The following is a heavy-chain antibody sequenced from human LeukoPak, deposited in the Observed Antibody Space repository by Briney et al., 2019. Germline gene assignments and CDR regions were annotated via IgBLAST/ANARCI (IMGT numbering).Heavy chain of an antibody. V-gene: IGHV3-23*01. CDR2: ISGSGGST. CDR1: GFTFSSYA. CDR3: ARDPAVAGRMNAFDI. Sequence: QSGGSLRLSCAASGFTFSSYAMSWVRQAPGKGLEWVSAISGSGGSTYYADSVKGRFTISRDNAKNTLYLQMNSLRAEDTAVYYCARDPAVAGRMNAFDIWGQGTMVTVSS. D-gene: IGHD6-19*01. J-gene: IGHJ3*02.